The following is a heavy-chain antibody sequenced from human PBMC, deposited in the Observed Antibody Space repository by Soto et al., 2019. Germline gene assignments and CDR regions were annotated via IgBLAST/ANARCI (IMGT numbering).Heavy chain of an antibody. CDR1: GFTFTSSA. CDR3: ARDLGAGVRYYYYMDV. CDR2: IIVISGKT. J-gene: IGHJ6*03. D-gene: IGHD1-26*01. V-gene: IGHV1-58*02. Sequence: SVKVSCKASGFTFTSSAMQWVRQARGQRLEWIGWIIVISGKTNYAQKFQERVTITADKSTSTAYMELSSLRSEDTAVYYCARDLGAGVRYYYYMDVWGKGTTVTVSS.